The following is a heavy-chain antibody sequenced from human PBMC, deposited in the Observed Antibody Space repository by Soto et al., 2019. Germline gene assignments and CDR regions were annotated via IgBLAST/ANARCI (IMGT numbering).Heavy chain of an antibody. CDR3: VRGVIAANCFDY. CDR1: GFTFNSYW. Sequence: EVQLVESGGGLVQPGGSLRLSCAASGFTFNSYWMHWVRQVPGKGLVWVSRINNDGSTTNYADSVKGRFTMSRDNARNTVYLQMNSLRADDTAVYYCVRGVIAANCFDYWGQGTLVTVSS. V-gene: IGHV3-74*01. D-gene: IGHD2-15*01. CDR2: INNDGSTT. J-gene: IGHJ4*02.